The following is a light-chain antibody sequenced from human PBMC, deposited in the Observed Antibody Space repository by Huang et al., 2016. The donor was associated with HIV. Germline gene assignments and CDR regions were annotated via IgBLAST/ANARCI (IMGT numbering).Light chain of an antibody. Sequence: EIVMTQSPATLSVSAGERATLPCRASQTIGNNLAWYQQRPGQAPRLLFYGASTRTTDVPARFSGTGSETEFNLTINSLQSEDFGIYYCQHHNNWPPYTFGQGTRLEI. CDR1: QTIGNN. J-gene: IGKJ2*01. CDR3: QHHNNWPPYT. CDR2: GAS. V-gene: IGKV3-15*01.